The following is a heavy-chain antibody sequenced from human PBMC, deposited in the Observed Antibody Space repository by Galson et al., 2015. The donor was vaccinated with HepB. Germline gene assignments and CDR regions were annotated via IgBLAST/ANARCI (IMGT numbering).Heavy chain of an antibody. CDR2: IIPIFGTI. CDR3: ARALGYCSSTVCRWFDP. J-gene: IGHJ5*02. V-gene: IGHV1-69*13. CDR1: GGTFSNYA. D-gene: IGHD2-2*01. Sequence: SVKVSCKASGGTFSNYAISWVRQAPGQGLEWMGGIIPIFGTINYAQKFQDRVTITADESTSTAYMELSGLRSEDTAVYYCARALGYCSSTVCRWFDPWGQGTLVTVSS.